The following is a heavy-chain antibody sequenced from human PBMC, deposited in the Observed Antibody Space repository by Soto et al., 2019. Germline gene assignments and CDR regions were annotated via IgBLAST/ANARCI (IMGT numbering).Heavy chain of an antibody. CDR1: GFTFSSYW. V-gene: IGHV3-7*01. J-gene: IGHJ4*02. CDR3: ESPTTAGLGDYGWAY. Sequence: EVQLVESGGGLVQPGGSLRLSCAASGFTFSSYWMTWVRQAPGKGLEWVANIRQDGRVKYYVDSVKGRFTISRDNAKNSRNLQMNSLRAENTAVYYCESPTTAGLGDYGWAYWGQGTLVTVSS. D-gene: IGHD4-17*01. CDR2: IRQDGRVK.